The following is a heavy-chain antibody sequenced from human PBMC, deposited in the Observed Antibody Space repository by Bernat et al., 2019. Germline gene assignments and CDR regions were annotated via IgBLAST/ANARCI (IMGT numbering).Heavy chain of an antibody. D-gene: IGHD6-19*01. CDR1: GFTFSSYA. J-gene: IGHJ4*02. Sequence: QVQLVESGGGVVQPGRSLRLSCAASGFTFSSYAMHWVRQAPGKGLEWVAVISYDGSNKYYADSVKGRFTISRDNSKNTLYLQMNSLRAEDTAVYYCAKIAVAGADEDYWGQGTLVTVSS. CDR2: ISYDGSNK. V-gene: IGHV3-30-3*01. CDR3: AKIAVAGADEDY.